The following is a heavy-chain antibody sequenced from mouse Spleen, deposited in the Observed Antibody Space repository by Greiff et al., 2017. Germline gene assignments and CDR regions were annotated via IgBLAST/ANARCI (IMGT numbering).Heavy chain of an antibody. V-gene: IGHV1-19*01. Sequence: VQLKESGPVLVKPGASVKMSCKASGYTFTDYYMNWVKQSHGKSLEWIGVINPYNGGTSYNQKFKGKATLTVDKSSSTAYMELNSLTSEDSAVYYCARLEITTVVAPYYYAMDYWGQGTSVTVSS. CDR3: ARLEITTVVAPYYYAMDY. D-gene: IGHD1-1*01. J-gene: IGHJ4*01. CDR1: GYTFTDYY. CDR2: INPYNGGT.